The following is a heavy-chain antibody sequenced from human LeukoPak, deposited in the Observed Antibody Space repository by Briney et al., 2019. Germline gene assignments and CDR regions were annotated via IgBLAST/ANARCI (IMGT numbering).Heavy chain of an antibody. CDR3: ARHVVAVGFDY. Sequence: GGSRRLSCAASGFTFSSYSLNWVRQAPGKGLEWVSSISSSSSFIYYADSVKGRFTISRDNAKNSLYLQMNSLRAEDTAVYYCARHVVAVGFDYWGQGTLVTVSS. CDR1: GFTFSSYS. V-gene: IGHV3-21*01. J-gene: IGHJ4*02. CDR2: ISSSSSFI. D-gene: IGHD3-22*01.